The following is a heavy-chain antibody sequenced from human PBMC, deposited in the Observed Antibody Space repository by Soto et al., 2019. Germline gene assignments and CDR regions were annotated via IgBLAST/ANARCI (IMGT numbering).Heavy chain of an antibody. CDR2: ISAYNGNT. V-gene: IGHV1-18*01. J-gene: IGHJ4*02. CDR3: ARHYYDSSAYY. Sequence: ASVKVSCKASGYTFTSYDIIWVRQAPGQGLEWMGWISAYNGNTNYAQKFQGRVTMTTDTSTSTAYMELRSLRSDDTAVYYCARHYYDSSAYYWGKGTLVTVSS. CDR1: GYTFTSYD. D-gene: IGHD3-22*01.